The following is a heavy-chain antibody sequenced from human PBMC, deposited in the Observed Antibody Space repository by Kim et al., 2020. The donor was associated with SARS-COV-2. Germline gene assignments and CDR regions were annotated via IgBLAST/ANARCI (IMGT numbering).Heavy chain of an antibody. CDR1: GGTFSSYA. D-gene: IGHD3-22*01. Sequence: SVKVSCKASGGTFSSYAISWVRQAPGQGLEWMGGIIPIFGTANYAQKFQGRVTITADKSTSTAYMELSSLRSEDTAVYYCAGRWLFGATDAFDIWGQGTMVTVSS. J-gene: IGHJ3*02. CDR2: IIPIFGTA. V-gene: IGHV1-69*06. CDR3: AGRWLFGATDAFDI.